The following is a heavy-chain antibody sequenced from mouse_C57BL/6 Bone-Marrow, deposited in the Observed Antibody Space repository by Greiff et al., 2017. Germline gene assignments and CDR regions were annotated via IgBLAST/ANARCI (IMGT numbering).Heavy chain of an antibody. Sequence: QVQLQQSGAELVRPGASVKLSCKASGYTFTSYGISWVKQRTGQGLEWIGEIYPRSGNTYYNEKFKGKATLTADKSSSTAYMELRSLTSEDSAVYVCARRWLLLYYAMDYWGQGTSVTVSS. CDR3: ARRWLLLYYAMDY. V-gene: IGHV1-81*01. CDR1: GYTFTSYG. D-gene: IGHD2-3*01. J-gene: IGHJ4*01. CDR2: IYPRSGNT.